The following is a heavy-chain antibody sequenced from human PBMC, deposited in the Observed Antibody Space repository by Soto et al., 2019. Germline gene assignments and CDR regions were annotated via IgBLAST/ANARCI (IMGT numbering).Heavy chain of an antibody. V-gene: IGHV4-34*01. D-gene: IGHD3-10*01. CDR2: INHSGST. J-gene: IGHJ5*02. Sequence: SETLSLTCAVYGGSFSGYYWSWIRQPPGKGLEWIGEINHSGSTNYNPSLKSRVTISVDTSKNQFSLKLSSVTAADTAVYYCARAVYYYGSGSLYNWFDPWGQGTLVTVSS. CDR1: GGSFSGYY. CDR3: ARAVYYYGSGSLYNWFDP.